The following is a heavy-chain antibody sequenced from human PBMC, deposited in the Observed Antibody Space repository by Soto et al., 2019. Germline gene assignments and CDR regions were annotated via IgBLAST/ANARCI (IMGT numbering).Heavy chain of an antibody. CDR3: ARGGAGGGFDY. CDR1: GFTFSSYG. D-gene: IGHD3-16*01. Sequence: QVQLVESGGGVVQPGRSLRLSRAASGFTFSSYGMHWVRQAPGKGLEWVAVIWYDGSNKYYADSVKGRFTISRDNSKNTLYLKRNSLRAEDTAVYYCARGGAGGGFDYWGQGTLVTVSS. CDR2: IWYDGSNK. J-gene: IGHJ4*02. V-gene: IGHV3-33*01.